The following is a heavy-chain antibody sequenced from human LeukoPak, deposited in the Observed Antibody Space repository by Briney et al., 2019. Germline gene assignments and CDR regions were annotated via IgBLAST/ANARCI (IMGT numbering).Heavy chain of an antibody. D-gene: IGHD2-2*01. V-gene: IGHV3-21*01. J-gene: IGHJ4*02. CDR3: ARDQYRGSTSRGDY. CDR1: GFTFSSYS. CDR2: ISSSSSYI. Sequence: GRSLRLSCAASGFTFSSYSMNWVRQAPGKGLGWVSSISSSSSYIYYADSVKGRFTISRDNAKNSLYLQMNSLRAEDTAVYYCARDQYRGSTSRGDYWGQGTLVTVSS.